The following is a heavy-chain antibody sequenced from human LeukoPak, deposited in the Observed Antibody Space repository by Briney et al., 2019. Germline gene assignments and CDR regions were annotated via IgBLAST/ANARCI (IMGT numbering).Heavy chain of an antibody. V-gene: IGHV3-48*03. CDR2: ISCVDYRT. J-gene: IGHJ3*02. CDR1: GFTFSSHE. Sequence: GGSLRLSCAASGFTFSSHEMTWARRAPGKGLEWVSDISCVDYRTYYADSVQGRFTITRDNANNTLYLQMNSLRVEDTAVYYCARENRGDLNAFDIWGQGTVVTVAS. CDR3: ARENRGDLNAFDI. D-gene: IGHD1-14*01.